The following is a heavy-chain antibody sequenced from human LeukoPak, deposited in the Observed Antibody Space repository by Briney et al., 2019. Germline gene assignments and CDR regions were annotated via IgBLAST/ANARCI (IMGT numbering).Heavy chain of an antibody. V-gene: IGHV4-30-2*01. J-gene: IGHJ3*02. CDR2: IYHSGST. D-gene: IGHD3-10*01. Sequence: SETLSLTCTVSGGSISSGGYYWSWIRQPPGKGLEWIGYIYHSGSTYYNPSLKSRVTISVDRSKNQFSLKLSSVTAADTAVYYCARNPPPSSWLRAFDIWGQGTMVTVSS. CDR1: GGSISSGGYY. CDR3: ARNPPPSSWLRAFDI.